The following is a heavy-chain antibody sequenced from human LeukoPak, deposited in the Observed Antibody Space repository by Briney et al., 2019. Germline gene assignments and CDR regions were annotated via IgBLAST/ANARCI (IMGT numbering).Heavy chain of an antibody. V-gene: IGHV1-69*13. Sequence: SVKVSCKASGGTFSSYAISWVRQAPGQGLEWMGGIIPIFGTANYAQKFQGRVTITADESTSTAYMELSSLRSEDTAVYYCARESLLRFGESGEYYFDYWGQGTLVTVSS. D-gene: IGHD3-10*01. J-gene: IGHJ4*02. CDR3: ARESLLRFGESGEYYFDY. CDR1: GGTFSSYA. CDR2: IIPIFGTA.